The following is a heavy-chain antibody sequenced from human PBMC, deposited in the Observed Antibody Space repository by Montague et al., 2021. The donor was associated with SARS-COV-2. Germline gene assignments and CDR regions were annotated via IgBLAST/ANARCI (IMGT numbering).Heavy chain of an antibody. Sequence: SETLSLTCAVSGVSLSGAFWCWVRQPPGKRLEWIGETNHNGGTNNYPSPSSRVTISVDTSKYQHSLNLKSVRAADTAVDFCARLFGNNGYNRFDPWGQGTLVTVSS. CDR2: TNHNGGT. V-gene: IGHV4-34*01. CDR1: GVSLSGAF. J-gene: IGHJ5*02. D-gene: IGHD5-24*01. CDR3: ARLFGNNGYNRFDP.